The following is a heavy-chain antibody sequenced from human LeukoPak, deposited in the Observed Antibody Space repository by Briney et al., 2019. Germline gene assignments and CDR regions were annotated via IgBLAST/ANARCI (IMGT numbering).Heavy chain of an antibody. CDR2: INPNTGGT. V-gene: IGHV1-2*02. D-gene: IGHD3-10*01. Sequence: ASVKVSCKASGYTFTGYYFHWVRQAPGQGLEWMGWINPNTGGTNYAQRFQGRVTLTWDTSISTAYMELNRLTSDDTAVYYCAASDGHIKAGYYYYMDAWGKGTSVTVSS. J-gene: IGHJ6*03. CDR3: AASDGHIKAGYYYYMDA. CDR1: GYTFTGYY.